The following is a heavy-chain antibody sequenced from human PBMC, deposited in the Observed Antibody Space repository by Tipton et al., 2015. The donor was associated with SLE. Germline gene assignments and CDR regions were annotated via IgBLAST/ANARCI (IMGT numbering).Heavy chain of an antibody. J-gene: IGHJ3*02. CDR3: ARRGPGAFDI. CDR1: GFTFSTYS. D-gene: IGHD3-10*01. CDR2: ISSSSSYI. V-gene: IGHV3-21*03. Sequence: SLRLSCAASGFTFSTYSMNWVRQAPGEGLEWVSSISSSSSYIYYADSVKGRFTISRDNAKNSLYLQMNSLRAEDAAVYYCARRGPGAFDIWGQGTMVTVSS.